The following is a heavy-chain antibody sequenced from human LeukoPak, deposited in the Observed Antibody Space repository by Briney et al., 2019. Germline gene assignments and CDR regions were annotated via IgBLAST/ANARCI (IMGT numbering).Heavy chain of an antibody. D-gene: IGHD3-16*01. CDR1: GFTVSSNY. J-gene: IGHJ4*02. Sequence: PGGSLRLSCAAPGFTVSSNYMSWVRQAPGKGLEWVSVVYSGGSTYYADSVKGRFTISRDNSKNTLYLQMNSLRAEDTAVYYCARERYDYIWGSYSHWGQGTLVTVSS. CDR3: ARERYDYIWGSYSH. V-gene: IGHV3-53*01. CDR2: VYSGGST.